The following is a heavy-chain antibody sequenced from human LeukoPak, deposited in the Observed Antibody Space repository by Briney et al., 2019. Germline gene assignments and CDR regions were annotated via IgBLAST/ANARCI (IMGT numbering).Heavy chain of an antibody. D-gene: IGHD3-22*01. J-gene: IGHJ6*02. V-gene: IGHV4-59*01. CDR1: GGSLSSYY. Sequence: SETLSLTCTVSGGSLSSYYYSWIRQPPGKGLEWIGYIHYSGSTNYNPSLKSRVTISVDTSKNQLSLKLSSVTAADTAVYYCARDYYDSSGYTYYGMDVWGQGTTVTVSS. CDR3: ARDYYDSSGYTYYGMDV. CDR2: IHYSGST.